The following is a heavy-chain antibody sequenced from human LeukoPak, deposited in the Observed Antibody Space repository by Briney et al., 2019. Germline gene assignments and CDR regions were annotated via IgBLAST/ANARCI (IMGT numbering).Heavy chain of an antibody. V-gene: IGHV3-23*01. CDR3: AKDSPDIVVVPAVAFDI. Sequence: VRSTYYADSVKPRFTISRDNSKNTLYLKMKSLRAEDTAAYYCAKDSPDIVVVPAVAFDIWGQGTMVTVSS. D-gene: IGHD2-2*01. CDR2: VRST. J-gene: IGHJ3*02.